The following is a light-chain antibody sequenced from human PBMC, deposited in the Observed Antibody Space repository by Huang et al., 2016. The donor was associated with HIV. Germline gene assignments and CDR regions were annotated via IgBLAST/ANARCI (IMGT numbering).Light chain of an antibody. J-gene: IGKJ2*01. CDR3: QQSYTSPRT. CDR1: QSISRY. V-gene: IGKV1-39*01. Sequence: DIQMTQSPSPVSASVGDRVSITCRASQSISRYLNWYQHKPGKAPKLLIYAASTLHSGVPSRFSGSGSGTDFTLIISSLQREDFATYFCQQSYTSPRTFGQGTNLEIK. CDR2: AAS.